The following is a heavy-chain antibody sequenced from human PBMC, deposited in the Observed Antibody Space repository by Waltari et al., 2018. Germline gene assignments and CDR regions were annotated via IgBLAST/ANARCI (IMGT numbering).Heavy chain of an antibody. CDR2: IWHDGINE. Sequence: QVQLVESGGGVVQPGRSLRLSCAASGFTFSRFGMHWVRQAPGKGLEWVAFIWHDGINEYYVDSVKGRVTISRDNSKNTLYLQMNSLRAEDSAVYYCASQSTTLFDYWGQGTLVTVSS. D-gene: IGHD2-15*01. CDR3: ASQSTTLFDY. J-gene: IGHJ4*02. CDR1: GFTFSRFG. V-gene: IGHV3-33*01.